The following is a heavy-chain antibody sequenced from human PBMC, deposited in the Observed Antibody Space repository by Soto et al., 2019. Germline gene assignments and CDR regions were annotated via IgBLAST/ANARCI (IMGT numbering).Heavy chain of an antibody. CDR3: TTDSYITSIIVRFDY. Sequence: GGSLRLSCAASDFTFSNAWINWVRQAPGKGLEWVGRVKSKNDGVTTDFAAPVKGRFAISRDDSKNMVYLEMNSLQTEDTAIYYCTTDSYITSIIVRFDYWGHGTLVTVSS. V-gene: IGHV3-15*07. CDR1: DFTFSNAW. CDR2: VKSKNDGVTT. J-gene: IGHJ4*01. D-gene: IGHD3-22*01.